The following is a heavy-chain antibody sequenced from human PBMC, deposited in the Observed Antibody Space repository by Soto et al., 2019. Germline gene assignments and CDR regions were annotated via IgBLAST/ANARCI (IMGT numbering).Heavy chain of an antibody. J-gene: IGHJ4*02. Sequence: SETRSLTCNVSGGPINTVDYYWNWILQPPGKGLEWIGYFFYSGATNYSPSLKSRAAISIDTSKNQFSLSLTSVTAADTAVYYCARAGFSYGHLLFWGQGIRVTVSS. CDR1: GGPINTVDYY. D-gene: IGHD3-10*01. CDR3: ARAGFSYGHLLF. V-gene: IGHV4-30-4*01. CDR2: FFYSGAT.